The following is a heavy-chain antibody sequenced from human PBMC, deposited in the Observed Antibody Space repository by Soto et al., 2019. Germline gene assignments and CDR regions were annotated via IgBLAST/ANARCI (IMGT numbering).Heavy chain of an antibody. CDR1: GFTFSSYT. J-gene: IGHJ4*02. V-gene: IGHV3-23*01. D-gene: IGHD3-3*01. Sequence: QPGGSLRLSCAASGFTFSSYTMSWVRQAPGKGLEWVSAISGSGGSTYYADSVKGRFTISRDNSKNTLYLQMNSLRAEDTAVYYCAKDPITIFGVVEGFDYWGQGTLVTVSS. CDR2: ISGSGGST. CDR3: AKDPITIFGVVEGFDY.